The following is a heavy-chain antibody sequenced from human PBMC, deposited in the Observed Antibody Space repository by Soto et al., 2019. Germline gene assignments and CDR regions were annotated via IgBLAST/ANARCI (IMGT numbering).Heavy chain of an antibody. Sequence: PSGSLRLSCAASGFTFSSYAMHWVRQAPGKGLGWVAVISYDGSNKYYVDSVKGRFTISRDNSKNTLYLQMNSLRVEDTAVYYCARGPSSLTRFEYWGQGTLVTVS. CDR3: ARGPSSLTRFEY. J-gene: IGHJ4*02. CDR1: GFTFSSYA. V-gene: IGHV3-30-3*01. CDR2: ISYDGSNK. D-gene: IGHD2-2*01.